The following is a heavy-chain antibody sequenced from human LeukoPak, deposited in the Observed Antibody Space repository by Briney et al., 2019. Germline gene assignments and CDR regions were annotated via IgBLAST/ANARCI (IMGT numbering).Heavy chain of an antibody. CDR3: ARLKYYYDSSGYYPLFDY. V-gene: IGHV4-59*08. CDR1: GGSISSYY. D-gene: IGHD3-22*01. J-gene: IGHJ4*02. CDR2: IYYSGST. Sequence: SETLSLTCTVSGGSISSYYWSWIRQPPGKGLEWIGYIYYSGSTNYNPSLKSRVTISVDTSKNQFSLKLSSVTAADTAVYYCARLKYYYDSSGYYPLFDYWAREPWSPSPQ.